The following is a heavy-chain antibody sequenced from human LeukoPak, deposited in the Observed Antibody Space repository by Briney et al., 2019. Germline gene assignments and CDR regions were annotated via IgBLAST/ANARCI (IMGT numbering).Heavy chain of an antibody. V-gene: IGHV3-53*01. CDR3: ATPAHGYYDSSGLPGDAFDI. J-gene: IGHJ3*02. CDR1: GFTVSSNY. Sequence: GGSLRLSCAASGFTVSSNYMSWVRQAPGKGLEWVSVIYSGGSTYYADSVKGRFTISRDNSKNTLYLQMNSLRAEDTAVYYCATPAHGYYDSSGLPGDAFDIWGQGTMVTVSS. CDR2: IYSGGST. D-gene: IGHD3-22*01.